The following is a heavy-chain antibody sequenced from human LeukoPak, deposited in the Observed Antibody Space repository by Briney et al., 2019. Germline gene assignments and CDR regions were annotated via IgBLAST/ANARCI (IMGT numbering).Heavy chain of an antibody. CDR2: ISSNGGST. CDR3: VKSGIYSSGSYGGYFDR. D-gene: IGHD6-19*01. J-gene: IGHJ4*02. V-gene: IGHV3-64D*09. CDR1: SFTFIGYA. Sequence: PGGSLRLSWSAASFTFIGYATHWVRQAPGKGLEYVSVISSNGGSTYYADSVKGRFTISGDNSKNTLYLQMSSLRAEDTAVYYCVKSGIYSSGSYGGYFDRWRQGTLVTVSS.